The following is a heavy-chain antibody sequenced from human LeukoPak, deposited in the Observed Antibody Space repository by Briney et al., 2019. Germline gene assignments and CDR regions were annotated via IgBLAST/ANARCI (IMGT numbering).Heavy chain of an antibody. Sequence: ASVKVSCKASGYTFTTYGIIWVRRAPGQGLEWMGWISAYNGNTNYAQKLQGRVTMTTDTSTTTAYMELRSLRSDDTAVYYCARGGSITTIRGVIITDAFDIWGQGTMVTVSS. J-gene: IGHJ3*02. CDR3: ARGGSITTIRGVIITDAFDI. V-gene: IGHV1-18*01. CDR1: GYTFTTYG. D-gene: IGHD3-10*01. CDR2: ISAYNGNT.